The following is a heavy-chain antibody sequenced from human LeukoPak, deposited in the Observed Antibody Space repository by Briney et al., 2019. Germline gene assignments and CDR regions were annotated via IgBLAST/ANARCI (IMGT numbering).Heavy chain of an antibody. Sequence: ASVKVSCKASGYTFTSYYMHWVRQAPGQGLERMGIINPSGGSTSYAQKFQGRVTMTRDTSTSTVYMELSSLRSEDTAVYYCARDLSYGYFSYYYYGMDVWGQGTTVTVSS. CDR1: GYTFTSYY. D-gene: IGHD5-18*01. J-gene: IGHJ6*02. V-gene: IGHV1-46*01. CDR3: ARDLSYGYFSYYYYGMDV. CDR2: INPSGGST.